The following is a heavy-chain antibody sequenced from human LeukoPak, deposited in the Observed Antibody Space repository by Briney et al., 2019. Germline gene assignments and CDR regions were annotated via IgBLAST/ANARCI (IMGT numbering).Heavy chain of an antibody. Sequence: SETLSLTCAVYGGSFSGYYWSWIRQPPGKGLEWIGEINHSGSTNYNPSLKSRVTISVDTSKNQFSLKLSSVTAPDTAVYYCARQWMPRVIYWFDPWGEGRLVTVS. J-gene: IGHJ5*02. CDR3: ARQWMPRVIYWFDP. V-gene: IGHV4-34*01. CDR2: INHSGST. D-gene: IGHD5-12*01. CDR1: GGSFSGYY.